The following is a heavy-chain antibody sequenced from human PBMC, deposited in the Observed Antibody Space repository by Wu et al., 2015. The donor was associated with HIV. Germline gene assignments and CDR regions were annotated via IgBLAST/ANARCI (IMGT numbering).Heavy chain of an antibody. CDR1: GYTFTGYY. J-gene: IGHJ3*02. V-gene: IGHV1-2*02. CDR2: INPNSGDT. Sequence: QVQLVQSGAEVKKPGASVKVSCKASGYTFTGYYMHWVRQAPGQGLEWMGWINPNSGDTHSAQKFQGRVTMTRDTSINTAYMEVTWVTYDDTALYYCARGGYGDYDTFDIWGQGTEVTVFS. CDR3: ARGGYGDYDTFDI. D-gene: IGHD4-17*01.